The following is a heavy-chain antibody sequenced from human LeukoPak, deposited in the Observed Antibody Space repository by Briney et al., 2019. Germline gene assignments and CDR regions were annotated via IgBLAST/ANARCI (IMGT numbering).Heavy chain of an antibody. J-gene: IGHJ4*02. D-gene: IGHD6-6*01. CDR3: ATTHGYSSSSGRFDY. V-gene: IGHV1-2*02. CDR2: INPNGGGT. CDR1: GYTFTGYY. Sequence: ASVKVSCKASGYTFTGYYMHWVRQAPGQGLEWMGWINPNGGGTNYAQKFQGRVTMTRDTSISTAYMELSSLRSEDTAVYYCATTHGYSSSSGRFDYWGQGTLVTVSS.